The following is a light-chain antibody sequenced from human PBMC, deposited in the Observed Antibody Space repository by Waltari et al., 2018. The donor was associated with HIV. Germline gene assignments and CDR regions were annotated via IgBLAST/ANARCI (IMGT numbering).Light chain of an antibody. CDR2: QDS. CDR1: KLGDKY. J-gene: IGLJ2*01. CDR3: QAWDSSIVRV. V-gene: IGLV3-1*01. Sequence: SYELTQPPSVSVSPGQTASITCSGDKLGDKYACWYQQKPGQSPVVVIYQDSKRPSGIPERFSGSNSGNTATLTISGTQAMDEADYYCQAWDSSIVRVFGGGTKLTVL.